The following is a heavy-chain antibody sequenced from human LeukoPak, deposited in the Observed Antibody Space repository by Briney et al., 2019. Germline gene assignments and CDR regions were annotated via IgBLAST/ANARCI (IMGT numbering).Heavy chain of an antibody. CDR2: ISAYNGNT. V-gene: IGHV1-18*01. D-gene: IGHD5-12*01. CDR3: ARGGGYSGYDSNYFDY. J-gene: IGHJ4*02. Sequence: ASVKVSCKASGYTFTSYGISWVRQAPGQGLEWMGLISAYNGNTNYAQKLQGRVTITADESTSTAYMELSSLRSEDTAVYYCARGGGYSGYDSNYFDYWGQGTLVTVSS. CDR1: GYTFTSYG.